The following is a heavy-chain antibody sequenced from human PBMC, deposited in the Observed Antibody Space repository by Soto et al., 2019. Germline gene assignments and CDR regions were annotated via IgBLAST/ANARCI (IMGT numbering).Heavy chain of an antibody. CDR1: GFTFSGSG. CDR2: IRTKTNNYAT. J-gene: IGHJ4*02. CDR3: TAMAGIDY. D-gene: IGHD6-19*01. Sequence: EVQLVESGGGLVQPGGSLKLSCAASGFTFSGSGIHWVRQASGKGREWVGRIRTKTNNYATAYVASVKGRFTIAREDSKNMAYLQSNSLKTEDTAVYYCTAMAGIDYWGQGTLVTVSS. V-gene: IGHV3-73*02.